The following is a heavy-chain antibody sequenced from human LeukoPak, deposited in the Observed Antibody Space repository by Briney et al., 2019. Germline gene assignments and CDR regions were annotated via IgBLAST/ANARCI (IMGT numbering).Heavy chain of an antibody. Sequence: ASVKVPCKASGYTFTSYGISWVRQAPGQGLEWMGWISAYNGNTNYAQKLQGRVTMTTDTSTSTAYMELRSLRSDDTAVYYCARDGFDYSISNWFDPWGQGTLVTVSS. V-gene: IGHV1-18*01. CDR3: ARDGFDYSISNWFDP. D-gene: IGHD4-11*01. J-gene: IGHJ5*02. CDR2: ISAYNGNT. CDR1: GYTFTSYG.